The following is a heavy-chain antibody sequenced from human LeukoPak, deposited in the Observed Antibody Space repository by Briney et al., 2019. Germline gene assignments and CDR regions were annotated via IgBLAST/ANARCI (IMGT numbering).Heavy chain of an antibody. V-gene: IGHV1-8*03. Sequence: ASVKVSCKASGYTFTSYDINWVRQATGQGLEWMGWMNPNSGNTGYAQKFQGRVTITRNTSISTAYMELSSLRSEDTAVYYCARGRVTMVRGVIIGYYMDVWGKGTTVTISS. CDR3: ARGRVTMVRGVIIGYYMDV. J-gene: IGHJ6*03. D-gene: IGHD3-10*01. CDR2: MNPNSGNT. CDR1: GYTFTSYD.